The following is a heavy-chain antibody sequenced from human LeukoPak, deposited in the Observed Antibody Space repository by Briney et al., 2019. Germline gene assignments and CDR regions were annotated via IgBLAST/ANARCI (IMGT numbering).Heavy chain of an antibody. CDR1: GYSISSGYF. Sequence: SETLSLTCTVSGYSISSGYFWGWIRQPPGKGLEWIGSFYHSGITYYNPSLKSRVTISVDTSKNQFSLKLSSVTAADTAVYYCARASSGWYGRVDPWGQGTLVTVSS. V-gene: IGHV4-38-2*02. D-gene: IGHD6-19*01. CDR2: FYHSGIT. J-gene: IGHJ5*02. CDR3: ARASSGWYGRVDP.